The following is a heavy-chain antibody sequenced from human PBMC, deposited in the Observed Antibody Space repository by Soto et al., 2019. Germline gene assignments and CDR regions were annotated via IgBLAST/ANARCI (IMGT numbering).Heavy chain of an antibody. V-gene: IGHV4-31*03. CDR1: GASISSGRSY. CDR2: MFYSGST. J-gene: IGHJ4*02. CDR3: ARDNGYGHFDS. Sequence: SETLSLTCTVSGASISSGRSYWSWIRQHPGKGLEWIGYMFYSGSTYYHPSLKSRVNISADTSKNQFSLRLTSVTPADTAVYYCARDNGYGHFDSWGQGTLVTVS. D-gene: IGHD5-12*01.